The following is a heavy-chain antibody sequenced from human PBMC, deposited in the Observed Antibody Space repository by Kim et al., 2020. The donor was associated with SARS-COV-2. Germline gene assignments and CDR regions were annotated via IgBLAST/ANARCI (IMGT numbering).Heavy chain of an antibody. CDR1: RFAVSDSY. Sequence: GGSLRLSCTATRFAVSDSYMSWVRQTPGKGLEWVSSIYVAGNTYYTGSVKGRFTISRDNSHNTLYLQMSGLRVEDTAVYFCAARTGTWDSLHFAFDLWGQGTMVTVSS. V-gene: IGHV3-53*01. CDR2: IYVAGNT. D-gene: IGHD4-17*01. CDR3: AARTGTWDSLHFAFDL. J-gene: IGHJ3*01.